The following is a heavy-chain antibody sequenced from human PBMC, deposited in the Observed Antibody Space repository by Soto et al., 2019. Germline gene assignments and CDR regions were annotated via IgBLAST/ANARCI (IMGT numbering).Heavy chain of an antibody. CDR2: IYWDDDR. V-gene: IGHV2-5*02. Sequence: GPTLVNPTPPLTLNCNFSGFSLSTYGVGVGWIRQPPGKALEWLALIYWDDDRRFSPSLNSRLASTKYPAKSHVVLTMTHMDPVDTATYYCAHRPLFSMAFDSWGPGSLVTVSS. CDR3: AHRPLFSMAFDS. CDR1: GFSLSTYGVG. J-gene: IGHJ4*02. D-gene: IGHD3-10*01.